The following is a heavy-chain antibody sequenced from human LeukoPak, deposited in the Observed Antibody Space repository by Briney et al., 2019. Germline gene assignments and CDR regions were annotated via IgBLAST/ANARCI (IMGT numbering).Heavy chain of an antibody. D-gene: IGHD5-12*01. CDR1: GFTFSDHY. V-gene: IGHV3-72*01. Sequence: GGSLRLPCAASGFTFSDHYMDWVRQAPGKGLEWVGRTRNKANSYTTDYAASVKGRFTISRDDSKNSLYLQMNSLKTEDTAVYYCARGGYDDYYYYYYMDVWGKGTTVTVSS. CDR3: ARGGYDDYYYYYYMDV. CDR2: TRNKANSYTT. J-gene: IGHJ6*03.